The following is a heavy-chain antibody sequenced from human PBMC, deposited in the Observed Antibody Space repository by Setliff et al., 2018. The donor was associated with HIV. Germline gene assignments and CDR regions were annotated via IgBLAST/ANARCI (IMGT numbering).Heavy chain of an antibody. CDR2: IYSDGST. CDR1: GFTVSSSY. V-gene: IGHV3-66*02. Sequence: GESLRLSCEASGFTVSSSYMAWVRQAPGKGLEWVSTIYSDGSTYHRDSVKGRFTLSRDNSKTTVYLQVGSLRPDDTAMYYCARSRPYNSALDYWGQGTLVTVSS. CDR3: ARSRPYNSALDY. D-gene: IGHD6-25*01. J-gene: IGHJ4*02.